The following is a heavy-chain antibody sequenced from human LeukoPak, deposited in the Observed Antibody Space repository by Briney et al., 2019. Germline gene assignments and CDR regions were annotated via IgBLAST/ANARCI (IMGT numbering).Heavy chain of an antibody. V-gene: IGHV3-48*03. CDR3: ATYKNQPHTLFFDF. D-gene: IGHD1-1*01. Sequence: PGGSLRLSCAASGFTFSSYEMNWVRQAPGKGLEWVSYISSSGSTIYYADSVKGRFTTSRDNARNSLSLQMNSLRSEDAAVYYCATYKNQPHTLFFDFWGQGALVTVSA. CDR1: GFTFSSYE. J-gene: IGHJ4*02. CDR2: ISSSGSTI.